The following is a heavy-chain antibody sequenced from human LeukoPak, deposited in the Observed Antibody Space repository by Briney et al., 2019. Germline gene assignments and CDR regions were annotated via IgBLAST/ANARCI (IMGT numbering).Heavy chain of an antibody. D-gene: IGHD2-8*01. J-gene: IGHJ1*01. CDR3: AREKWLYTNG. Sequence: GGSLRLSCAASGFTFSTYGMHWVRQAPGKGLEWVAVISYDGSNKYYVDFVKGRFTISRDNSKNTLYLQMNSLRAEDTAVYYCAREKWLYTNGGGQGTLVTVAS. CDR1: GFTFSTYG. CDR2: ISYDGSNK. V-gene: IGHV3-30*03.